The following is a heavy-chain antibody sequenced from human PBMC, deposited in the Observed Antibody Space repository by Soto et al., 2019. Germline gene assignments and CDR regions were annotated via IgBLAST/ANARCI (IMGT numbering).Heavy chain of an antibody. CDR2: ISSSGSTI. V-gene: IGHV3-11*01. Sequence: GGSLRLSCAASGFTFSDYYMSWIRQAPGKGLEWVSYISSSGSTIYYADSVKGRFTISRDNAKNSLYLQMNSLRAEDTAVYYCARDPGWYNYYYYMDVWGKGTTVTVSS. D-gene: IGHD6-19*01. CDR3: ARDPGWYNYYYYMDV. J-gene: IGHJ6*03. CDR1: GFTFSDYY.